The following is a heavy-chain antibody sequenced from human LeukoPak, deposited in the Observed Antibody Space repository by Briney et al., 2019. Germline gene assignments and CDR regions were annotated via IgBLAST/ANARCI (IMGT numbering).Heavy chain of an antibody. J-gene: IGHJ4*02. CDR1: GGSITSSKYF. Sequence: SETISLKSAISGGSITSSKYFSGWTRQPPEKELELIGIISYSGSTDYNPSLKSRVTISTDTSTNQFSLKLTSVPAADTAVYYCAGLGVMVLVYQFEYWGRGTPVTVSS. D-gene: IGHD2-8*01. CDR3: AGLGVMVLVYQFEY. CDR2: ISYSGST. V-gene: IGHV4-39*07.